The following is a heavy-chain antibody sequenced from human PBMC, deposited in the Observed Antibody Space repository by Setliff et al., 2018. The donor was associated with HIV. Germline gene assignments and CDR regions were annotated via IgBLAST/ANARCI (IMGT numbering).Heavy chain of an antibody. D-gene: IGHD2-21*02. V-gene: IGHV4-4*08. CDR2: IYTSGST. CDR3: AGGEFYCGTDCYWSSFDY. J-gene: IGHJ4*02. Sequence: PSETLSLTCTVSGGSMSTYYWSWIRQPPGKGLEWIGYIYTSGSTNYNPSLRSRVTISVDTSKNHFSLRLSSVTAADTAVYYCAGGEFYCGTDCYWSSFDYWGRGILVTVSS. CDR1: GGSMSTYY.